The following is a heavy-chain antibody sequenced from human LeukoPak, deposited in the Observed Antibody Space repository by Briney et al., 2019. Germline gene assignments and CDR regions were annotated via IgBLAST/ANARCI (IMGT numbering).Heavy chain of an antibody. CDR3: ARGSVTTFLGYFDY. J-gene: IGHJ4*02. V-gene: IGHV1-69*06. CDR2: IIPIFGTA. Sequence: GASVKVSCKASGGTFSSYAIRWVRQAPGQGLEWMGGIIPIFGTANYAQKFQGRVTITADKSTSTAYMELSSLRSEDTAVYYCARGSVTTFLGYFDYWGQGTLVTVSS. D-gene: IGHD4-17*01. CDR1: GGTFSSYA.